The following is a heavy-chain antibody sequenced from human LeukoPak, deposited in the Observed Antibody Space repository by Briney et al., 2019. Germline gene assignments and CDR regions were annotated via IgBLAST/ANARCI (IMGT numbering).Heavy chain of an antibody. V-gene: IGHV5-51*01. J-gene: IGHJ4*02. D-gene: IGHD1-26*01. CDR3: ARSASYLVGHDY. CDR1: EYSFTSYW. CDR2: ISPVDSDT. Sequence: HGEPLNISGQCSEYSFTSYWIGWVRPVPGKGLDWMRLISPVDSDTRYSPSLQGHVTISADKSSSTAYLQWSSLKASATAMYYCARSASYLVGHDYWGQGTLVTVSS.